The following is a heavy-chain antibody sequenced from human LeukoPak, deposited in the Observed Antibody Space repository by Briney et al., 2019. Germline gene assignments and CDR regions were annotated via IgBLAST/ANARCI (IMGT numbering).Heavy chain of an antibody. D-gene: IGHD3-22*01. V-gene: IGHV3-33*01. J-gene: IGHJ3*02. CDR1: GFTFSSYG. CDR2: IWYDGSNK. CDR3: ARDKYYYESGGYLHEDAFDI. Sequence: GGSLRLSCAASGFTFSSYGMHWVRQAPGKGLEWVAVIWYDGSNKYYADSVKGRFTISRDNSKNTLYLQMNSLRAEDTAVYYCARDKYYYESGGYLHEDAFDIWGQGTMATVSS.